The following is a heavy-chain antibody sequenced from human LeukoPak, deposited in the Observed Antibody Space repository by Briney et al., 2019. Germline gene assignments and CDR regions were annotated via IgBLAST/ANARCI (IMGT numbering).Heavy chain of an antibody. CDR1: GFTFSSYA. Sequence: GGSLRLSCAASGFTFSSYAMSWVRQAPGKGLEWVSAISGSGGSTYYADSVKGRFTISRDNSKNTLYLQMNSLRAEDTAVYYCAKRNYYDSSGYSPYYYYGMDVWGQGTTVTVSS. CDR2: ISGSGGST. V-gene: IGHV3-23*01. CDR3: AKRNYYDSSGYSPYYYYGMDV. D-gene: IGHD3-22*01. J-gene: IGHJ6*02.